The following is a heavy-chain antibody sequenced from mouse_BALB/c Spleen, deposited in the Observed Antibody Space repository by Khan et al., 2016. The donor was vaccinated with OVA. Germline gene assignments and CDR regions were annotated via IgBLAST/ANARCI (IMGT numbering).Heavy chain of an antibody. CDR3: ASPAYDGYYAY. V-gene: IGHV1S137*01. CDR2: ISTYSGNT. Sequence: QVQLQQSGPELVRPGVSVKISCKGSGYTFTDYAMYWVKQSHAKSLEWIGLISTYSGNTNNNQKFKGKATMTVDKSSSTAYMELARLTSEDSAIYYCASPAYDGYYAYWGQGTTLTVSS. J-gene: IGHJ2*01. D-gene: IGHD2-3*01. CDR1: GYTFTDYA.